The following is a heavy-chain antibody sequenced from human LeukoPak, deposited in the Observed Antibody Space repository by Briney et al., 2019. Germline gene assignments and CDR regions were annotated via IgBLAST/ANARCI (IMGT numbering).Heavy chain of an antibody. V-gene: IGHV3-9*01. J-gene: IGHJ4*02. CDR3: AKGSDYYGSGSLSDY. CDR1: GFTFDDYA. D-gene: IGHD3-10*01. CDR2: ISWNSGSI. Sequence: GGSLRLSCAASGFTFDDYAMHWVRQAPGKGLEWVSGISWNSGSIGYADSVKGRFTISRDNAKNSLYLQMNSLRAEDTALYYCAKGSDYYGSGSLSDYWGQGTLVTVSS.